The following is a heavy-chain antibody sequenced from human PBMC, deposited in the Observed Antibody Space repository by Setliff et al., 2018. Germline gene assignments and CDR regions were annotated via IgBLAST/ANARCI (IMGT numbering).Heavy chain of an antibody. CDR1: GGSISSYY. CDR2: FHTGGST. V-gene: IGHV4-4*08. J-gene: IGHJ5*02. D-gene: IGHD2-21*02. CDR3: ARDRLRGWFDP. Sequence: SETLSLTCTVSGGSISSYYWSWIRQPPGKGLEWIGHFHTGGSTNYNRSLRSRVSISVDTSKNQFSLRLSSVTAADTAIYYCARDRLRGWFDPWGQGTLVTVSS.